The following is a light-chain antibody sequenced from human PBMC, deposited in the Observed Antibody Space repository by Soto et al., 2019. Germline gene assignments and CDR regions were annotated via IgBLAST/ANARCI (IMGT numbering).Light chain of an antibody. CDR2: GAS. V-gene: IGKV3D-7*01. CDR1: QSIDSNY. J-gene: IGKJ1*01. Sequence: EIVVTQSPGTLSLSAGERATLSCRAIQSIDSNYLSWYQQKPGQAPRLIISGASTRATGTPARFSGSGSGTESTLTISSLQSEDFAVYYCQQYNNWPTWTFGQGTKVDIK. CDR3: QQYNNWPTWT.